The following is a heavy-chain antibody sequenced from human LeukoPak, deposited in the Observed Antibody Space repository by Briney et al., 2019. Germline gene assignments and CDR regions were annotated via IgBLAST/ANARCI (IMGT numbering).Heavy chain of an antibody. Sequence: SETLSLTCAVYGGSFSGYYWSWIRQPPGKGLEWIGEINHSGSTNYNPSLKSRVTISVDTSKNQFSLKLSSVTAADTAVYYCARQRERAGTGYWGQGTLVTVSS. J-gene: IGHJ4*02. CDR2: INHSGST. CDR3: ARQRERAGTGY. V-gene: IGHV4-34*01. D-gene: IGHD6-19*01. CDR1: GGSFSGYY.